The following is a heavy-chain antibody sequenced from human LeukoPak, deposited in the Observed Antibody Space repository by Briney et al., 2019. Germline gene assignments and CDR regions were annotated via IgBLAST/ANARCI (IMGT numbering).Heavy chain of an antibody. Sequence: GGSLRLSCAASGFTFSSYSMNWVRQAPGKGLEWVSSISSSSSYIYYADSVKGRFTIYGDNARKSLYLQMNNVTAEDTAVYYCCRQDWAYWGQGTLVTVSS. J-gene: IGHJ4*02. CDR3: CRQDWAY. V-gene: IGHV3-21*04. D-gene: IGHD2-21*01. CDR2: ISSSSSYI. CDR1: GFTFSSYS.